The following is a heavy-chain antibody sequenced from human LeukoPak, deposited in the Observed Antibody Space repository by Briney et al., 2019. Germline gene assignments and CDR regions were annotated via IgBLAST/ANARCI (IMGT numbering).Heavy chain of an antibody. CDR3: ARAFLVGYSPEEYFFDY. J-gene: IGHJ4*02. V-gene: IGHV4-4*02. CDR2: IYYSGST. D-gene: IGHD2-15*01. CDR1: GGSITDSYW. Sequence: PSETLSLTCAVSGGSITDSYWWTWVRQSPGKGLEWVGEIYYSGSTNYNPSLKSRVTMSVDKSKNQFSLKLSSVTAADTAVYYCARAFLVGYSPEEYFFDYWGQGTLVTVSS.